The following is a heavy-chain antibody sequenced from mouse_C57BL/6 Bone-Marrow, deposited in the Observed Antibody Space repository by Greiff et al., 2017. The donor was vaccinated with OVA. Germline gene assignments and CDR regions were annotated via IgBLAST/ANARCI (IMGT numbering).Heavy chain of an antibody. J-gene: IGHJ3*01. D-gene: IGHD1-1*01. CDR1: GYAFSSYW. V-gene: IGHV1-80*01. CDR3: ARYYDYGSSWFAY. CDR2: IYPGDGDT. Sequence: VQLQQSGAELVKPGASVKISCKASGYAFSSYWMNWVKQRPGKGLEWIGQIYPGDGDTNYNGKLKGKATLTADKSSSTAYMQLSSLTSEDSAVYFCARYYDYGSSWFAYWGQGTLVTVSA.